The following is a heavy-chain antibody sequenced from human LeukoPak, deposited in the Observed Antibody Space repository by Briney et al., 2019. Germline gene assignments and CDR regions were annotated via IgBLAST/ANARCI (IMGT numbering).Heavy chain of an antibody. CDR1: GFTFSSYG. D-gene: IGHD1-14*01. Sequence: GGSLRLSCAASGFTFSSYGMHWVRQAPGKGLEWVAVISYDGSNKYYADSVKGRFTISRDNSKNTLYLQMNSLRAEDTAVYYCANNNRYLTSPPGGYWGQGTLVTASS. J-gene: IGHJ4*02. CDR3: ANNNRYLTSPPGGY. CDR2: ISYDGSNK. V-gene: IGHV3-30*18.